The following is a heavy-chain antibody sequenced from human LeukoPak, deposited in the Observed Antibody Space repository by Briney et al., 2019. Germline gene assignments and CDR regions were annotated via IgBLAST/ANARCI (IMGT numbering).Heavy chain of an antibody. CDR1: GFTFSSYA. Sequence: GGSLRLSCGGSGFTFSSYAISWVLQAPGKGLEWLSDISGSGARTYYADSVKGRFTISRDNSKNTLYLQMNSLRAEDTAVYYCANPPTVTTTRFDPWGQGILVTVSS. J-gene: IGHJ5*02. CDR2: ISGSGART. CDR3: ANPPTVTTTRFDP. V-gene: IGHV3-23*01. D-gene: IGHD4-17*01.